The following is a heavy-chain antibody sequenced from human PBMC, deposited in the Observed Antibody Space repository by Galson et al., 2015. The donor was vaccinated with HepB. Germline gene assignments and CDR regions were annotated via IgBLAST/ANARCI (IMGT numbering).Heavy chain of an antibody. CDR2: INHSGST. D-gene: IGHD2-15*01. CDR3: ARRGYCSGGSCRGYFQH. CDR1: GGSFSGYY. J-gene: IGHJ1*01. Sequence: ETLSLTCAVYGGSFSGYYWSWIRQPPGKGLEWIGEINHSGSTNYNPSLKSRVTISVDTSKNQFSLKLSSVTAADTAVYYCARRGYCSGGSCRGYFQHWGQGTLVTVSS. V-gene: IGHV4-34*01.